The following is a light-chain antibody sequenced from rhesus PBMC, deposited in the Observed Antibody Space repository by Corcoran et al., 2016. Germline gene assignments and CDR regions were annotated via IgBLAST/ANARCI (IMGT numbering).Light chain of an antibody. V-gene: IGKV2S20*01. CDR3: MQGIEYPWT. CDR2: EVS. Sequence: DIVMTQTPLSLPVTPGEPASISCRSSQSLLDSEDGNTYLEWYLQKPGQSPQPLIYEVSNRDSGVPDRFSGSGSDTDFTLKISRVEAEDVGVYYCMQGIEYPWTFGQGTKVEIK. J-gene: IGKJ1*01. CDR1: QSLLDSEDGNTY.